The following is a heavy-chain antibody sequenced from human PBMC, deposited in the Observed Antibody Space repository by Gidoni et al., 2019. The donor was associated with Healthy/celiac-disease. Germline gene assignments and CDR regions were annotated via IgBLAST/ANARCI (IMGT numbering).Heavy chain of an antibody. CDR1: GDTFTSSD. CDR2: MNPNSGNT. V-gene: IGHV1-8*01. Sequence: QVQLVQSGAEVKKPGASVKVSCKAAGDTFTSSDINWVRQATGQGLEWMGWMNPNSGNTGYAQKFQGRFTMTRNTSISTAYMELSSLISEDTAVYYCAGRCTGGVCYYYYYGMDVWGQGTTVTVSS. J-gene: IGHJ6*02. D-gene: IGHD2-8*02. CDR3: AGRCTGGVCYYYYYGMDV.